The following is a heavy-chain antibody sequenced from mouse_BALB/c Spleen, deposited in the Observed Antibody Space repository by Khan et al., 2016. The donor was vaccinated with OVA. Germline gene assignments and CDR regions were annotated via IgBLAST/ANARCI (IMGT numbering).Heavy chain of an antibody. V-gene: IGHV5-6-5*01. Sequence: EVQLVESGGGLVTPGGSLKLSCAASGFTFSSYAMSWVRQTPEKRLEWVASISSGGSTNYPDSVKGRFTISRDNARNILYLQMSSLRSDDTAMYYGARDYYYGTGNFDVWGAGTTVTVSS. CDR3: ARDYYYGTGNFDV. CDR1: GFTFSSYA. J-gene: IGHJ1*01. D-gene: IGHD1-1*01. CDR2: ISSGGST.